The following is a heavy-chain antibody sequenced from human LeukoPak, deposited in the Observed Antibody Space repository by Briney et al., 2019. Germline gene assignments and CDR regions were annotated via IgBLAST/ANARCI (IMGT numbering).Heavy chain of an antibody. CDR3: ARGLRGYYDSSGYVDI. CDR1: GGSISSSSYC. Sequence: PSETLSLTCTVSGGSISSSSYCWGWIRQPPGKGLEWIGSIYYSGSTYYNPSLKSRVTISVDTSKNQFSLKLSSVTAADTAVYYCARGLRGYYDSSGYVDIWGQGTMVTVSS. CDR2: IYYSGST. D-gene: IGHD3-22*01. J-gene: IGHJ3*02. V-gene: IGHV4-39*01.